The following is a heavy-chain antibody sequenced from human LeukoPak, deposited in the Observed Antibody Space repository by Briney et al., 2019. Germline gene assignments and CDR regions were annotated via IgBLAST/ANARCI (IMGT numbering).Heavy chain of an antibody. J-gene: IGHJ3*02. CDR1: GFNFSSYW. D-gene: IGHD2-2*02. CDR2: IKQDGSEK. Sequence: GGSLRPSCVASGFNFSSYWMSWVRQAPGKGLEWVANIKQDGSEKYYVDSVKGRFTISRDNAKNSLFLQMNRLRAKDTAVYYCARGWGDCTTVSCYTGGDVFDMWGQGTMVTVSS. V-gene: IGHV3-7*01. CDR3: ARGWGDCTTVSCYTGGDVFDM.